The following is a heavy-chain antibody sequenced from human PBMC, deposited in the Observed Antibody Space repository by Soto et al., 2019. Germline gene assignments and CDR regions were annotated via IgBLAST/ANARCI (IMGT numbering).Heavy chain of an antibody. CDR2: ISTYNGNT. V-gene: IGHV1-18*01. Sequence: QVQLVQSGAEVEKPGASVKVSCKASGYTFTNYAISWVRQAPGQGLEWMGRISTYNGNTNYAQKLQGRVTLTTDTSTSTAYMELRSLRSDDTAVYYCARDAGTDWFDPWGQGTLVTVSS. J-gene: IGHJ5*02. CDR1: GYTFTNYA. CDR3: ARDAGTDWFDP. D-gene: IGHD6-13*01.